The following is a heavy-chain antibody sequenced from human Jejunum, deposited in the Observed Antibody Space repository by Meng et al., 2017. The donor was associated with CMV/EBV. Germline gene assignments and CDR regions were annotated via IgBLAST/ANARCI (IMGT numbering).Heavy chain of an antibody. D-gene: IGHD1-1*01. CDR2: VNGDEEK. CDR1: GLG. CDR3: VRSGGRTWNEENNWFDP. J-gene: IGHJ5*02. Sequence: GLGGGWRRQPTGKALEWLEIVNGDEEKRKKAKQKKRRTIARDTSKNQVVLIKTNMDPVDTGTYCCVRSGGRTWNEENNWFDPWGQGTLVTVSS. V-gene: IGHV2-5*02.